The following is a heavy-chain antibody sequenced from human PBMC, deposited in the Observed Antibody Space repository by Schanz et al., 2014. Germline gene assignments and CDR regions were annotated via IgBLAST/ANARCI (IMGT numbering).Heavy chain of an antibody. D-gene: IGHD6-13*01. CDR1: GFTFSSNG. V-gene: IGHV3-33*01. Sequence: LRLSCAASGFTFSSNGMHWVRQAPGKGLEWVAVIWYDGSKKYYADSVKGRFTISRDNSKNTLYLQMNSMRGEDTDVFYCARAHSSRWYSPVLWSKGTLVTVSS. J-gene: IGHJ4*02. CDR2: IWYDGSKK. CDR3: ARAHSSRWYSPVL.